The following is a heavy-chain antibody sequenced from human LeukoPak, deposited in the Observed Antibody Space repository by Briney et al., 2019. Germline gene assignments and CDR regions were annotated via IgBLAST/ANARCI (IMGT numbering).Heavy chain of an antibody. CDR1: GYTFTSYG. CDR3: ARDLTTRSRGLTDY. D-gene: IGHD6-19*01. J-gene: IGHJ4*02. Sequence: ASVKVSCKASGYTFTSYGISWVRQAPGQGLEWMGWISAYNGNTNHAQKLQSRVTMTTDTSTSTAYMELRSLRSDDTAVYYCARDLTTRSRGLTDYWGQGTLVTVSS. CDR2: ISAYNGNT. V-gene: IGHV1-18*01.